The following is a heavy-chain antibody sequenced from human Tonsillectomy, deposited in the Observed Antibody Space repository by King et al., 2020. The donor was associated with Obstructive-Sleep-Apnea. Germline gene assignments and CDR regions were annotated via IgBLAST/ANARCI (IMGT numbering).Heavy chain of an antibody. CDR3: ARERAVAGYNWFDP. Sequence: VQLQESGPGLVKPSETLSLSCTVSGDSISSHYYWAWIRQPPGGGLEWIGSIYHSGGGCYRPSLKSRLTMSVDTSKNQFSLLLTSVTATDTAMYYCARERAVAGYNWFDPWGQGTLVTVSS. J-gene: IGHJ5*02. CDR2: IYHSGGG. CDR1: GDSISSHYY. D-gene: IGHD6-19*01. V-gene: IGHV4-38-2*02.